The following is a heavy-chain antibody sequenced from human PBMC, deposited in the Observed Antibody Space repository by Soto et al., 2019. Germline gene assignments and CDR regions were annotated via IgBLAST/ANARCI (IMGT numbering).Heavy chain of an antibody. CDR3: ARAGLGIEVAGLFYNYGMDV. J-gene: IGHJ6*02. D-gene: IGHD6-19*01. V-gene: IGHV4-59*06. Sequence: SETLSLTCTVSGGSISSYYWNWIRQHPGKGLEWIGFIYYSGTTYYNPSLKSRVTMSLDTSKSQFSLKLSSVAAADTAVYYCARAGLGIEVAGLFYNYGMDVWGQGTTVTVSS. CDR1: GGSISSYY. CDR2: IYYSGTT.